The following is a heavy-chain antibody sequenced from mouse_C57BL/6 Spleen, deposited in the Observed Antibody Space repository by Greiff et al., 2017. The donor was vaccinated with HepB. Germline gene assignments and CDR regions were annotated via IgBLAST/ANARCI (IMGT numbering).Heavy chain of an antibody. Sequence: EVQLQQSGPGLVKPSQSLSLTCSVTGYSITSCYYWNWIRQFPGNKLEWMGYISYDGSNNYNPSLKNRISITRDTSKNQFFLKLNSVTTEDTATYYCARVIYYDYDGYYFDYWGQGTTLTVSS. CDR3: ARVIYYDYDGYYFDY. J-gene: IGHJ2*01. D-gene: IGHD2-4*01. V-gene: IGHV3-6*01. CDR2: ISYDGSN. CDR1: GYSITSCYY.